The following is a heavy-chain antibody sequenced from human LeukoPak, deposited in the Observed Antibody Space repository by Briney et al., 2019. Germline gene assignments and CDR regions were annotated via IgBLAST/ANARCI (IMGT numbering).Heavy chain of an antibody. J-gene: IGHJ1*01. CDR2: ISYDGSGK. Sequence: PGRSLRLSCAASGFTFSSYAMHWVRQAPGKGLEWVAVISYDGSGKYYADSVKGRFTISRDNSKNTLYLQMNSLRAEDTAVYYCARDIAAAGTYFQYWGQGTLVTVSS. CDR1: GFTFSSYA. D-gene: IGHD6-13*01. CDR3: ARDIAAAGTYFQY. V-gene: IGHV3-30-3*01.